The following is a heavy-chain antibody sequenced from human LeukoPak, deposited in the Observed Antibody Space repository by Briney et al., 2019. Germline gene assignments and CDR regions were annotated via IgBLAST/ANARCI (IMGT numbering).Heavy chain of an antibody. J-gene: IGHJ3*02. D-gene: IGHD3-10*01. CDR2: IYYSGTT. CDR3: ARQWSYPDTFDI. Sequence: SETLSPTCTVSGVSIGSYTYYWGWVRQPPGKGLEWIGTIYYSGTTYYSPSLQSRVTISVDTSKNQFSLKLISVTAADSAVYYCARQWSYPDTFDIWGQGTMVTVSS. V-gene: IGHV4-39*01. CDR1: GVSIGSYTYY.